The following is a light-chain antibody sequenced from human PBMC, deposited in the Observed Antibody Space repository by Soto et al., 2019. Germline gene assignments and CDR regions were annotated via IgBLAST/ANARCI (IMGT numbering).Light chain of an antibody. CDR3: QQYGSSPGT. CDR1: QSSSSSY. V-gene: IGKV3-20*01. Sequence: EIVLTQSPGTLSLSPGERATLSCRASQSSSSSYLAWYQQKPGQAPRLLIYGGSSRATSIPDRFSGSGSGTDFTLTISRLEPEDFAVYYCQQYGSSPGTFGQGTKVEIK. J-gene: IGKJ1*01. CDR2: GGS.